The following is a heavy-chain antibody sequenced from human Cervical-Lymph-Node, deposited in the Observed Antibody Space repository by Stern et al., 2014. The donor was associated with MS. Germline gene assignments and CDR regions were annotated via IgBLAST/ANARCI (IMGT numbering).Heavy chain of an antibody. D-gene: IGHD3-9*01. CDR2: IKRDGSEK. CDR1: GFIFSDYW. J-gene: IGHJ4*02. Sequence: EVQLVESGGGLVQPGGSLRLSCAASGFIFSDYWMSWVRQTPGKGLVWLANIKRDGSEKYYVDSVKGRFTISRDSAKNSLYLQMNSLRVEDTAVYYCARADDTSGYYWGQGTLVTVSS. CDR3: ARADDTSGYY. V-gene: IGHV3-7*01.